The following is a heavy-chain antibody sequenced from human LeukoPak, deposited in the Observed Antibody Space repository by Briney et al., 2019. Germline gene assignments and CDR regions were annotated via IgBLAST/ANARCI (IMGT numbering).Heavy chain of an antibody. D-gene: IGHD6-6*01. CDR3: ARQVSGYYYYYGMDV. CDR1: GGSISSYY. CDR2: IYYSGST. V-gene: IGHV4-59*08. J-gene: IGHJ6*02. Sequence: KPSETLSLTCTVSGGSISSYYWSWIRQPPGKGLEWIGYIYYSGSTNYNPSLKSRVTISVDTSKNQFSLKLSSVTAADTAVYYCARQVSGYYYYYGMDVWGQGTTVTVSS.